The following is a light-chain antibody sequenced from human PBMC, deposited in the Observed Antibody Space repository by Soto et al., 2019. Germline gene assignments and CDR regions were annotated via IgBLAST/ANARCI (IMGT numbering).Light chain of an antibody. J-gene: IGKJ1*01. CDR2: GAS. CDR3: QQYNIWPPWT. CDR1: QGVSGN. V-gene: IGKV3-15*01. Sequence: EIVMTQSPATLSVSPGERATLSCRASQGVSGNLAWYQQKPGQAPRLLIYGASTRATGIPARFSGSGSGTEFTLTISSPQSEDFAVYYCQQYNIWPPWTFGQGTKVEVK.